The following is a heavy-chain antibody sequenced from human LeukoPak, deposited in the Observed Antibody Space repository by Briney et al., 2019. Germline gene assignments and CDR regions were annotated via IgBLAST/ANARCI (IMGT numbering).Heavy chain of an antibody. Sequence: GGTLRLSCAASGVTFSSYGMHWVRQAPGKGLEWVAFIRYDGSNKYYADSVKGRFTISRDNSKNTLYLQMNSLRAEDTAVYYCAKDQWNGGTYFDYWGQGTLVTVSS. CDR1: GVTFSSYG. CDR3: AKDQWNGGTYFDY. V-gene: IGHV3-30*02. J-gene: IGHJ4*02. CDR2: IRYDGSNK. D-gene: IGHD4-23*01.